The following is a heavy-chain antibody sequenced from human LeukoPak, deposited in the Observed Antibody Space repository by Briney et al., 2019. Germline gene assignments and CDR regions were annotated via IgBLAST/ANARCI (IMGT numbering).Heavy chain of an antibody. D-gene: IGHD6-19*01. V-gene: IGHV3-53*01. Sequence: PGGSLRLSCAASGFTVSSNYMSWVRQAPGKGLEWVSVIYSGGSTHYADSVKGRFTISRDNSKNTLFLHMNSLRADDTAVYYCAKRQSNPYSSGWYKFDYWGQGTLVTVSS. CDR3: AKRQSNPYSSGWYKFDY. J-gene: IGHJ4*02. CDR2: IYSGGST. CDR1: GFTVSSNY.